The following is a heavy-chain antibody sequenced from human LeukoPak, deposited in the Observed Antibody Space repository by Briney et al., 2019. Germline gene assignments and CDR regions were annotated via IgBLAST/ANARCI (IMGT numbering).Heavy chain of an antibody. CDR1: GVTVSGNY. CDR2: IYSGGST. Sequence: GGSLRLSCAASGVTVSGNYMSWVRQAPGKGLEWVSVIYSGGSTYYADSVMGRFTISRDNSKNTLYLQMNSLRAEDTAVYYCARLPCSSSWSTCDSWGQGTLVTVSS. D-gene: IGHD6-13*01. CDR3: ARLPCSSSWSTCDS. J-gene: IGHJ4*02. V-gene: IGHV3-53*01.